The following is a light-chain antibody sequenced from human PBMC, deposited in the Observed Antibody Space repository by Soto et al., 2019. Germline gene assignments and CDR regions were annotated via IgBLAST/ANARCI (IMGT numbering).Light chain of an antibody. V-gene: IGKV3-15*01. J-gene: IGKJ2*01. CDR2: GAS. CDR3: QQYNDWPPEYT. Sequence: EIVMTQSPATLSVSPGERATLSCRASQSVNNNLAWYQQKPGQAPRLLIYGASTRATGIPARFSGSGSGTEFTLTISSLQSEDFAFYFCQQYNDWPPEYTFGQGTKLEIK. CDR1: QSVNNN.